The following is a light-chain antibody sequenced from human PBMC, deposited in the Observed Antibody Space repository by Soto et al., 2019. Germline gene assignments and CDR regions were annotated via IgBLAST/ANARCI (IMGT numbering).Light chain of an antibody. CDR1: SRDVRGYNF. V-gene: IGLV2-11*01. CDR2: DVN. CDR3: CSYAGSFSWV. J-gene: IGLJ2*01. Sequence: QSALTQPRSVSGSPGQSVTLSCTGSSRDVRGYNFISWYQQHPGKAPKLILYDVNTRPSGVPDRISGSKSGSTAYLTISGLQAEDEADYHCCSYAGSFSWVFGEGTKVTVL.